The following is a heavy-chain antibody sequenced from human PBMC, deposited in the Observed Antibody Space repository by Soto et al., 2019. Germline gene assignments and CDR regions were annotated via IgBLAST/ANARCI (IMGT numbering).Heavy chain of an antibody. D-gene: IGHD4-17*01. CDR1: GFSLNTGGAG. CDR2: IYWNEDI. CDR3: AHRGYGDYTRDNWFDP. J-gene: IGHJ5*02. V-gene: IGHV2-5*01. Sequence: QITLKESGPTLVKPTQTLTPTCTFSGFSLNTGGAGVGWIRQPPGEALEWLALIYWNEDIRYSPSLKNRLTITKDTSKNQVVLTMTNMDPVDTATYYCAHRGYGDYTRDNWFDPWGQGTLVTVSS.